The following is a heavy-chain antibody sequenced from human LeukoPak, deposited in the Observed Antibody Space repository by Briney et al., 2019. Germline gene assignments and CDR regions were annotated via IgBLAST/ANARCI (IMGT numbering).Heavy chain of an antibody. CDR3: ARDILTDDAFDI. J-gene: IGHJ3*02. CDR1: GYTFTGYF. V-gene: IGHV1-2*02. CDR2: INPNSGGT. D-gene: IGHD7-27*01. Sequence: ASVKVSCKASGYTFTGYFMHWVRQAPGQGLEWMGWINPNSGGTNYAQKFQGRVTMTRDASISTAYMELSRLTSDDTAVYYCARDILTDDAFDIWGQGTMVTVSS.